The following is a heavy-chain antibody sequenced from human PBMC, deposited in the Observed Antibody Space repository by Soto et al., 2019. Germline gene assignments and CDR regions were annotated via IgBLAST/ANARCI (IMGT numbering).Heavy chain of an antibody. CDR1: GYSFTSYW. CDR2: IYPGDSDT. J-gene: IGHJ5*02. V-gene: IGHV5-51*01. CDR3: ARHQSELRYFVSWFDP. D-gene: IGHD3-9*01. Sequence: GESLKISCKGSGYSFTSYWIGWVRQMPGKGLEWMGIIYPGDSDTRYSPSFQGQVTISADKSISTAYLQWSSLKASDTAMYYCARHQSELRYFVSWFDPWGQGTLVTVSS.